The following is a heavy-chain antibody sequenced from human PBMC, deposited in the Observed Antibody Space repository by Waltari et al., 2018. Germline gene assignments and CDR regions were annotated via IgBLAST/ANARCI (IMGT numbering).Heavy chain of an antibody. V-gene: IGHV3-73*02. J-gene: IGHJ3*02. CDR2: IRSKANSYAT. CDR3: TRMDCSSTSCYFAFDI. D-gene: IGHD2-2*01. Sequence: EVQLVESGGCLVQPGGSLKLSCAASGFTFSGSAMHWVRQASGKGLEWVGRIRSKANSYATAYAASVKGRFTISRDDSKNTAYLQMNSLKTEDTAVYYCTRMDCSSTSCYFAFDIWGQGTMVTVSS. CDR1: GFTFSGSA.